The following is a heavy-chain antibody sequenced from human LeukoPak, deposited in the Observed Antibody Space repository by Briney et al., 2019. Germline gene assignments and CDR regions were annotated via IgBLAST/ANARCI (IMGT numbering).Heavy chain of an antibody. J-gene: IGHJ4*02. V-gene: IGHV4-59*08. CDR1: GGSISSYY. Sequence: SETPSLTCTVSGGSISSYYWSWIRQPPGKGLEWIGYIYYSGSTNYNPSLKSRVTISVDTSKNQFSLKLSSVTADTAVYYCARQSSGWYRGPFDYWGQGTLVTVSS. CDR3: ARQSSGWYRGPFDY. CDR2: IYYSGST. D-gene: IGHD6-19*01.